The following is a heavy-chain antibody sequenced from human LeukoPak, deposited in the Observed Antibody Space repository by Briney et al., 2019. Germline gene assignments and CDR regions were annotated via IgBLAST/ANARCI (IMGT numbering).Heavy chain of an antibody. Sequence: PGGSLRLSCAVSGFSFGSEAMSWVRQAPGKGMEWVSAISGSGGSTYYADSVKGRFTISRDNSKNTLYLQMNRLRAEDTAVYSFAKGPLVGATYNCFAPWGQEPWSPSPQ. V-gene: IGHV3-23*01. J-gene: IGHJ5*02. CDR2: ISGSGGST. CDR3: AKGPLVGATYNCFAP. CDR1: GFSFGSEA. D-gene: IGHD1-26*01.